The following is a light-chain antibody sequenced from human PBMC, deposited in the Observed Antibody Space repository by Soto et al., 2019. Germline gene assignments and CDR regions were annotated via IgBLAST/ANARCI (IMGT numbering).Light chain of an antibody. CDR3: PSYAGSNNFFYV. V-gene: IGLV2-8*01. Sequence: QSVLTQPPSASGSPGQSVTISCTGTSSDVGGYNYVSWYQQHPGKAPKLMIYEVSKRPSGVPDRFSGSKSGNTASLTVSRLQAEDEADYYCPSYAGSNNFFYVFGTGTKVTVL. CDR2: EVS. CDR1: SSDVGGYNY. J-gene: IGLJ1*01.